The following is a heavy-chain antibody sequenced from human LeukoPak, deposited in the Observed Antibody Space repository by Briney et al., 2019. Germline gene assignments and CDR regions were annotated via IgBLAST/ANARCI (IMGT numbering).Heavy chain of an antibody. CDR3: ARDRVGAYCSGGSCYPLGNWFDP. CDR2: IWYDGSNK. V-gene: IGHV3-33*01. D-gene: IGHD2-15*01. Sequence: GRSLRLSCAASGSTFSSYGMHWVRQAPGKGLEWVAVIWYDGSNKYYADSVKGRFTISRDNSKNTLYLQMNSLRAEDTAVYYCARDRVGAYCSGGSCYPLGNWFDPWGQGTLVTVSS. J-gene: IGHJ5*02. CDR1: GSTFSSYG.